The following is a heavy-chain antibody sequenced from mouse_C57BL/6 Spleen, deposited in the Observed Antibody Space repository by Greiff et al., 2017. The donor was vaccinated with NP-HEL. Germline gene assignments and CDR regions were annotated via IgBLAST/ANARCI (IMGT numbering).Heavy chain of an antibody. D-gene: IGHD2-4*01. J-gene: IGHJ2*01. V-gene: IGHV1-82*01. CDR1: GYAFSSSW. Sequence: VQLQQSGPELVKPGASVKISCKASGYAFSSSWMNWVKQRPGKGLEWIGRIYPGDGDTNYNGKFKGKATLTADKSSSTAYMQLSSLTSEDSAVYFCARSDYDYDFDYWGQGTTLTVSS. CDR3: ARSDYDYDFDY. CDR2: IYPGDGDT.